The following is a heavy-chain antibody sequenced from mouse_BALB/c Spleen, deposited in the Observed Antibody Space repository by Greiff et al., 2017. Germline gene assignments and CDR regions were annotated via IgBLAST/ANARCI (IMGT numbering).Heavy chain of an antibody. D-gene: IGHD2-4*01. CDR2: ISSGSSTI. CDR1: GFTFSSFG. V-gene: IGHV5-17*02. J-gene: IGHJ3*01. CDR3: ARGDYYDS. Sequence: DVHLVESGGGLVQPGGSRKLSCAASGFTFSSFGMHWVRQAPEKGLEWVAYISSGSSTIYYADTVKGRFTISRDNPKNTLFLQMTSLRSEDTAMYYCARGDYYDSWGQGTLVTVSA.